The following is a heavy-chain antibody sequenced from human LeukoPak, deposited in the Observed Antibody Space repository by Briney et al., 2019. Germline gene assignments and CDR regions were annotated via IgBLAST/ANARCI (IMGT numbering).Heavy chain of an antibody. Sequence: SETLSLTCTVSGASIRTSYWSWIRPPPGKGLEWLGSIHNRGTSNYKSSLKGRLTISGDTSKNQFSLKLNSVTAADTAVYYCALWRGYGGYFDYWGQGSLVTVSS. D-gene: IGHD4-23*01. CDR3: ALWRGYGGYFDY. J-gene: IGHJ4*02. CDR2: IHNRGTS. V-gene: IGHV4-59*01. CDR1: GASIRTSY.